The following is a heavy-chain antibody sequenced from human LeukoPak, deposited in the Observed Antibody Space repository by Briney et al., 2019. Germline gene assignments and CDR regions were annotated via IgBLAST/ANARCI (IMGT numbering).Heavy chain of an antibody. Sequence: SETLSLTCAVSGASVSTSNWWIWVRQPPGKGLEWIGEIHHSGSTNYNPSLKSRVTLSVDTSQNQISLRLSSVTAADTAVYYCARGLYGSDSYWGQGNLVTVSS. V-gene: IGHV4-4*02. CDR3: ARGLYGSDSY. D-gene: IGHD2-21*02. CDR2: IHHSGST. J-gene: IGHJ4*02. CDR1: GASVSTSNW.